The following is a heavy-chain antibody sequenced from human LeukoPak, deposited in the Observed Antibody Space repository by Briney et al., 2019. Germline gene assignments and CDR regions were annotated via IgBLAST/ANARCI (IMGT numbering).Heavy chain of an antibody. CDR2: IDSSSGYM. CDR3: LRGDRRDY. CDR1: GFTFNTYS. Sequence: GGSLRLSCAGSGFTFNTYSMNWARQAPGKGLEWVSSIDSSSGYMFYADSVKGRFIISRDNAKNSLYLQMNSLRAEDTAVYYCLRGDRRDYWGQGTLVTVSS. V-gene: IGHV3-21*06. J-gene: IGHJ4*02.